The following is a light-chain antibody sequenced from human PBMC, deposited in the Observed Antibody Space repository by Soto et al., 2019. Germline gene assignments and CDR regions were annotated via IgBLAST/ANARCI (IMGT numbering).Light chain of an antibody. J-gene: IGLJ2*01. Sequence: QSALNQPASVSGSPGQSITISCTGSSSDIGGYNLVSWYQHYPGTAPRLLIFEGNKRPSGLSPRFSGSKSGNTASLTISGLQAEDEADYFCSSYAGSLHVVFGGGTKLTVL. CDR1: SSDIGGYNL. CDR2: EGN. V-gene: IGLV2-23*01. CDR3: SSYAGSLHVV.